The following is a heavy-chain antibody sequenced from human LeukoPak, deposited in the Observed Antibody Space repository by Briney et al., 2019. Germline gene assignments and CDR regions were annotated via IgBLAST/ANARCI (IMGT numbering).Heavy chain of an antibody. Sequence: PGGSLRLSCAASAFSFSSYWMSWVRQAPGKGLEWVANIRQDGSEKYYVDSVKGRFTISRDNAKNSLFLQMNSLRAEDTAVYYCARVLTVGGTMGWYFDYWGQGALVTASS. V-gene: IGHV3-7*01. J-gene: IGHJ4*02. CDR3: ARVLTVGGTMGWYFDY. CDR1: AFSFSSYW. D-gene: IGHD6-19*01. CDR2: IRQDGSEK.